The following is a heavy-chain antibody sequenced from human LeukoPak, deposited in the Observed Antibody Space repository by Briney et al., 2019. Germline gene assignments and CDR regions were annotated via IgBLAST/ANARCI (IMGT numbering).Heavy chain of an antibody. CDR2: IYYNGNT. CDR3: ARALGYCSGGSCTRGYNWFDP. CDR1: DGSINSYY. J-gene: IGHJ5*02. Sequence: PSETLSLTCSVSDGSINSYYWNWIRRPPGKGLEWIGYIYYNGNTNYSPSLKSRVTISVDTSMNQFSLKLSFVTTADTAVYYRARALGYCSGGSCTRGYNWFDPWGQGTLATVPS. D-gene: IGHD2-15*01. V-gene: IGHV4-59*08.